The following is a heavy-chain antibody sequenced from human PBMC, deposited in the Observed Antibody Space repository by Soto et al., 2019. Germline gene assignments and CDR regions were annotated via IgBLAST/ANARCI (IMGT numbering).Heavy chain of an antibody. D-gene: IGHD5-18*01. CDR1: GVSISPYY. CDR3: ARHFDVNTALDYYYFDL. J-gene: IGHJ2*01. V-gene: IGHV4-4*07. Sequence: QVQLQESGPGLVKTSETLSLTCTVSGVSISPYYWTWIRQPAGKGPEWIGHLYSSGRAPYNPSLKHRVTMSVFSHHFSLTLKSVTAPDTAVYYCARHFDVNTALDYYYFDLWGRGALVTVSS. CDR2: LYSSGRA.